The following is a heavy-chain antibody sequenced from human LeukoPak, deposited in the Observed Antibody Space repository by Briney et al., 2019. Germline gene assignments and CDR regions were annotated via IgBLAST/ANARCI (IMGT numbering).Heavy chain of an antibody. D-gene: IGHD3-22*01. V-gene: IGHV3-30*18. CDR2: ISYDGSNK. CDR3: AKTRYYDSSGVPGDY. CDR1: GFTFSSYG. Sequence: GGSLRLSCAASGFTFSSYGMHWVRQAPGKGLEWVAVISYDGSNKYYADSVKGRFTISRDNSKNTLYLQMNSLRAEDTAVYYCAKTRYYDSSGVPGDYWGQGTLVTVSS. J-gene: IGHJ4*02.